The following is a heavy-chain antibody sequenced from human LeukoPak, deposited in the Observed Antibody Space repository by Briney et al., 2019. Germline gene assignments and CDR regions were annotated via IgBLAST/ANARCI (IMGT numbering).Heavy chain of an antibody. CDR3: AKGGSGYYYLLPGVEADY. CDR2: ISGSGGST. V-gene: IGHV3-23*01. J-gene: IGHJ4*02. CDR1: GFTFSSIA. D-gene: IGHD3-22*01. Sequence: GGSLRLSCAASGFTFSSIAMYWVRQAPGKGLEWVSGISGSGGSTYYADSVKGRFTISRDNSKNTAYLQMNSLRAEDTAVYYCAKGGSGYYYLLPGVEADYWGQGTLATVSS.